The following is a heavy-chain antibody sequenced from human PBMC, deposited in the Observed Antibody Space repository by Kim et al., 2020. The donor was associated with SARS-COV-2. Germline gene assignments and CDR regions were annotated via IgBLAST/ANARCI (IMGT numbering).Heavy chain of an antibody. J-gene: IGHJ4*02. CDR3: AHFGFDWPLSL. Sequence: GGSLRLSCEGSGYIFSHYWMHWVRQAPGKGLEWVSRISNDGSLTGHADSVKGRFTISRDNTKNTLYLQMNSLRVEDTAVYYCAHFGFDWPLSLWGQGTLVTVSS. D-gene: IGHD3-9*01. CDR1: GYIFSHYW. V-gene: IGHV3-74*01. CDR2: ISNDGSLT.